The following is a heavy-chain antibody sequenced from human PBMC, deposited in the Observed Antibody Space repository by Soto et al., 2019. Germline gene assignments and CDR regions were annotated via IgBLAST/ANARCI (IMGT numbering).Heavy chain of an antibody. CDR1: GGSFSDYF. CDR3: AGREFSSSSFHEEDYAVDG. V-gene: IGHV4-34*01. J-gene: IGHJ6*04. Sequence: PSETLSLTCAVYGGSFSDYFWPWIRQPPGKGLEWIGEINHSGSTNFPPSLKSRVAIAADTSRNQFSLRVTSVTAADTAVYYCAGREFSSSSFHEEDYAVDGGGKGTTVTVSS. D-gene: IGHD6-6*01. CDR2: INHSGST.